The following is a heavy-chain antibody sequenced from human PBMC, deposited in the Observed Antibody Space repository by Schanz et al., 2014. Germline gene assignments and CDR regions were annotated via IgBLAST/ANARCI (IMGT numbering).Heavy chain of an antibody. Sequence: VQLVESGGGVVQPGRSLRLSCAASGFTMITYAMHWVRQPPGKGLEWVSAISGSGGSTYYADSVKGRFIISRDNSKNNSKNTLYVQMNSLRAEDTTVYYCAKPKSGAHGAFDIWGQGTMVTVSS. D-gene: IGHD3-10*01. CDR3: AKPKSGAHGAFDI. J-gene: IGHJ3*02. CDR2: ISGSGGST. V-gene: IGHV3-23*04. CDR1: GFTMITYA.